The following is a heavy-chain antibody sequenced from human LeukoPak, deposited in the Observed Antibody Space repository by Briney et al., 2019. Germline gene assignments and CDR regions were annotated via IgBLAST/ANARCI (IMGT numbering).Heavy chain of an antibody. V-gene: IGHV3-74*01. D-gene: IGHD4-23*01. CDR1: GFTFSNFW. Sequence: PGGSLRLSCAASGFTFSNFWMHWVRQAPGKGLVWVALIYGDGSFTRYADSVKGRFTISRDNAKNTVYLQMNSLRAEDTAVYYCAYDYGGNPGLFDYWGQGTLVTVSS. CDR3: AYDYGGNPGLFDY. CDR2: IYGDGSFT. J-gene: IGHJ4*02.